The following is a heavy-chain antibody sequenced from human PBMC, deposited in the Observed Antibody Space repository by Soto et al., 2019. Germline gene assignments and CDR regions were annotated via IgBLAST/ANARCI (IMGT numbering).Heavy chain of an antibody. D-gene: IGHD2-15*01. CDR2: ISAYNGNT. V-gene: IGHV1-18*01. Sequence: GASVKVSCKASGYTFTSYGISWVRQAPGQGLEWMGWISAYNGNTNYAQKLQGRVTMTTDTSTSTAYMELRSLRSDDTAVYYCARARYCSGGSCYSPVYNWFEPWGQGTLVTVSS. CDR1: GYTFTSYG. J-gene: IGHJ5*02. CDR3: ARARYCSGGSCYSPVYNWFEP.